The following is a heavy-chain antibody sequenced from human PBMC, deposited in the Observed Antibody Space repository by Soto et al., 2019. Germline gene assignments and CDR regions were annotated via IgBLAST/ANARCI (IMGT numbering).Heavy chain of an antibody. Sequence: ASVKVSCKASGYTFTSYYMHWVRQAPGQGLEWMGIINPSGGSTSYAQKFQGRVTMTRDTSTSTVYMELSSLRSEDTAVYYCARDPLRELSYCSGGSCYSFSYDSWGQETLVTVSS. CDR2: INPSGGST. V-gene: IGHV1-46*01. CDR1: GYTFTSYY. CDR3: ARDPLRELSYCSGGSCYSFSYDS. D-gene: IGHD2-15*01. J-gene: IGHJ4*02.